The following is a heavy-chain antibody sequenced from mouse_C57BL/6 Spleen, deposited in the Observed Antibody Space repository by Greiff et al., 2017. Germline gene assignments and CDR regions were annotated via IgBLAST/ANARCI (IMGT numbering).Heavy chain of an antibody. CDR1: GYTFTSYW. V-gene: IGHV1-52*01. D-gene: IGHD1-1*01. J-gene: IGHJ4*01. CDR2: IDPSDSET. Sequence: QVQLQQPGAELVRPGSSVKLSCKASGYTFTSYWMHWVKQRPIQGLEWIGNIDPSDSETHYNQKFKGKATLTVDKSSSTAYMQLSSLTSEDSAVYYCARSNYYGSSFSYYAMDYWGQGTSVTVSS. CDR3: ARSNYYGSSFSYYAMDY.